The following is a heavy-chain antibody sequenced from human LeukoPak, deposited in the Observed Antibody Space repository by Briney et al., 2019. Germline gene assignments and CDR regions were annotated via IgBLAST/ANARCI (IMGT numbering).Heavy chain of an antibody. V-gene: IGHV3-48*03. J-gene: IGHJ4*02. CDR3: ARRYCSSTTCTLDY. Sequence: GGSLRLSCAASGFTFSTYEMNWVRQAPGKGLEWVSHISGSGGAIYYADSVKGRFTISRDNAKNSLYLQMNSLRAEDTAVYYCARRYCSSTTCTLDYWGQGTLSPSPQ. CDR2: ISGSGGAI. D-gene: IGHD2-2*01. CDR1: GFTFSTYE.